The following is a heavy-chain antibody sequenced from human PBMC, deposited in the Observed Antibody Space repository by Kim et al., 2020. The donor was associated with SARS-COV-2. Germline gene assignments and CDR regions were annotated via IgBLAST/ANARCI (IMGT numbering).Heavy chain of an antibody. Sequence: GRVTMTRDTSTSTVYMELGSLRSEDTAVYYCARAGLYCSGGSCYPPFDYWGQGTLVTVSS. V-gene: IGHV1-46*01. D-gene: IGHD2-15*01. J-gene: IGHJ4*02. CDR3: ARAGLYCSGGSCYPPFDY.